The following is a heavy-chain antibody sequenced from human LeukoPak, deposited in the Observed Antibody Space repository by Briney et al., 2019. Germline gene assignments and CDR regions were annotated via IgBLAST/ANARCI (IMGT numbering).Heavy chain of an antibody. CDR3: AKEEVISGNHGVYFDY. V-gene: IGHV3-30*02. CDR2: IRYDGNSN. CDR1: GFTFRSYD. D-gene: IGHD3-22*01. J-gene: IGHJ4*02. Sequence: GGSLRLSCAASGFTFRSYDMHWVRQAPGKGLEWVAFIRYDGNSNYYADSVKGRFTISRDNSRSTLYLQMNSLRAEDMAVYYCAKEEVISGNHGVYFDYWGQGTLVTVSS.